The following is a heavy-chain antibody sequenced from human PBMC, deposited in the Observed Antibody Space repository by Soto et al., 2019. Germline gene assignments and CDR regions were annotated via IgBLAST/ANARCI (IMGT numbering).Heavy chain of an antibody. CDR1: GYSFSSYW. CDR3: ARQNGPNAFDI. Sequence: PGESLKISCKGSGYSFSSYWLGWVRQMPGKGLEWMGIIYPGDSETRYGPPFQGQVTISADKSINTAYLQWRSLKASDTGMFFCARQNGPNAFDIWGQGTMVTVSS. J-gene: IGHJ3*02. V-gene: IGHV5-51*01. D-gene: IGHD2-8*01. CDR2: IYPGDSET.